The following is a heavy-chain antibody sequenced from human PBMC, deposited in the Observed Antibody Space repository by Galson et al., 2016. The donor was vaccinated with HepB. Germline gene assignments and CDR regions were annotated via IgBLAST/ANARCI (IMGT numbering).Heavy chain of an antibody. D-gene: IGHD3-10*01. CDR2: IHYNGRS. CDR1: GGSITSSDW. V-gene: IGHV4-4*02. J-gene: IGHJ4*02. CDR3: ARGELALGFDY. Sequence: SETLSLTCSVSGGSITSSDWWRWVRQPPGKGLEWIAEIHYNGRSNHSPSLKSRVTISVDKSRNQFSLKLSSVTAADTAVYYCARGELALGFDYWGQGALVTVSS.